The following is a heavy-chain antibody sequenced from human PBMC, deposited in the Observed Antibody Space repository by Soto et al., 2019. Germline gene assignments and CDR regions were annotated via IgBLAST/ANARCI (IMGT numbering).Heavy chain of an antibody. Sequence: QVQLQESGPGLVKPSQTLSLTCTVSGGSISSGDYYWSWIRQPPGKGLEWIGYIYYSGSTYYNPSLKSRVTISVDTSKNQFSLKLSSVTAADTAVYYCARVALQAGYYYYYYGMDVWGQGTTVTVSS. D-gene: IGHD3-10*01. CDR1: GGSISSGDYY. V-gene: IGHV4-30-4*01. J-gene: IGHJ6*02. CDR2: IYYSGST. CDR3: ARVALQAGYYYYYYGMDV.